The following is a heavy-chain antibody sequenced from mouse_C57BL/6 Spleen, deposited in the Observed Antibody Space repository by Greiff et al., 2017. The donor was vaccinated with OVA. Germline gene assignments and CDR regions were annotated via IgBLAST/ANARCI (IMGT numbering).Heavy chain of an antibody. Sequence: EVHLVESGPGLVKPSQSLSLTCSVTGYSITSGYYWNWIRQFPGNKLEWMGYISYDGSNNYNPSLKNRISITRDTSKNQFFLKLNSVTTEDTATYYCARGITTVVYFDYWGQGTTLTVSS. CDR3: ARGITTVVYFDY. CDR2: ISYDGSN. V-gene: IGHV3-6*01. D-gene: IGHD1-1*01. CDR1: GYSITSGYY. J-gene: IGHJ2*01.